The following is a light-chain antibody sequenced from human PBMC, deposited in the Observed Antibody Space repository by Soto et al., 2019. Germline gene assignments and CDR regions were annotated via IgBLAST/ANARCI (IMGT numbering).Light chain of an antibody. V-gene: IGKV1-33*01. CDR3: QQYDNLPIT. CDR2: DAS. CDR1: QSISPY. Sequence: DIQMTQSPSALSASATSIVTSTCWASQSISPYLNWYQQKPGKAPKLLIYDASNLETGVPSRFSGSGSGTDFTFTISSLQPEDIATYYCQQYDNLPITFGQGTRLEIK. J-gene: IGKJ5*01.